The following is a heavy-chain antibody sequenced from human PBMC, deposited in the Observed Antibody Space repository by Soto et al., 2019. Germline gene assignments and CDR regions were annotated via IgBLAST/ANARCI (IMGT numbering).Heavy chain of an antibody. CDR1: GGTFSSYA. J-gene: IGHJ6*02. D-gene: IGHD5-12*01. Sequence: GASVKVSCKASGGTFSSYAISWVRQAPGQGLEWMGGIIPIFGTANYAQKFQGRVTITADKSKNQFSLKLSSVTAVDTAVYHCAGEMATISLDDGYYYYDMDVWGQGTTVTVSS. CDR2: IIPIFGTA. CDR3: AGEMATISLDDGYYYYDMDV. V-gene: IGHV1-69*06.